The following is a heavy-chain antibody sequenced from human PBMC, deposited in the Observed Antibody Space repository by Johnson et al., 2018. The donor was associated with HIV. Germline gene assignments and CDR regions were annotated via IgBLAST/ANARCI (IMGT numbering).Heavy chain of an antibody. D-gene: IGHD1-26*01. CDR3: ARSIVGAIVDAFDM. CDR1: GFSFSDFY. J-gene: IGHJ3*02. V-gene: IGHV3-11*04. CDR2: ISSSDSTI. Sequence: QVQLVESGGALVQPGDSLGLSCAVSGFSFSDFYMRWIRQAPRKGLKWISYISSSDSTIYYADSVKGRFTISRDNAKNSLYLQMNSLRAEDTAVYYCARSIVGAIVDAFDMWGQATMVTVSS.